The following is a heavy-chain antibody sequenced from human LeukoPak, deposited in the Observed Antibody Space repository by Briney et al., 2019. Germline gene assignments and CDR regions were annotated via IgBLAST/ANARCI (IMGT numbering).Heavy chain of an antibody. CDR3: ARAYCSSTSCYKNYYYMDV. Sequence: GGSLRLSCAASGFTFSSYAMSWVRQAPGKGLEWVSAISGSGGSTYYADSVKGRFTISRDNAKNSLYLQMNSLRAEDTAVYYCARAYCSSTSCYKNYYYMDVWGKGTTVTVSS. CDR1: GFTFSSYA. J-gene: IGHJ6*03. V-gene: IGHV3-23*01. D-gene: IGHD2-2*02. CDR2: ISGSGGST.